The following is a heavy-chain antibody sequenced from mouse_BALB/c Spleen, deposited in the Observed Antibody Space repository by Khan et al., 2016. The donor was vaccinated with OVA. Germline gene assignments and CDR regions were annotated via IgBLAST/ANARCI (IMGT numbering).Heavy chain of an antibody. J-gene: IGHJ4*01. Sequence: VQLVESGPGLVAPSQSLSFTCTISGFSLTNYGVHWVRQPPGKGLEWLVVIWSDGSATYNSALKSRLSIGKDNSKSLVFFKMNSLQPDDTTMYYCDRQPYSNYYIMDYWGQGTSVTVSS. V-gene: IGHV2-6-1*01. CDR3: DRQPYSNYYIMDY. CDR1: GFSLTNYG. CDR2: IWSDGSA. D-gene: IGHD2-10*01.